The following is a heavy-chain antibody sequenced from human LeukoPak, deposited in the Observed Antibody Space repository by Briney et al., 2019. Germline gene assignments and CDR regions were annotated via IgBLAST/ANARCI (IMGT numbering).Heavy chain of an antibody. J-gene: IGHJ4*02. D-gene: IGHD2-2*01. CDR3: ARTSSTSPGGGYYFDY. V-gene: IGHV4-34*01. CDR2: INHSGST. Sequence: SETLSLTCAVYGGSFSGYYWSWLRQPPGKGLEWIGEINHSGSTNYNPSLKSLVTISVDTSKNQFSLKLSSVTAADTAVYYCARTSSTSPGGGYYFDYWGQGTMVTVSS. CDR1: GGSFSGYY.